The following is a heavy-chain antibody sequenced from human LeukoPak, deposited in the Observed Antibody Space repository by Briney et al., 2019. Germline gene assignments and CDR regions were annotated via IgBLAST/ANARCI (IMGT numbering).Heavy chain of an antibody. Sequence: GGSLRLSCAASGFTFSSYEMNWVRQAPGKGLEWVSHISSSGSTIYYADSVKGRFTISRDNAKNSLYLQMNSLRAEDTAVYYCARDGRGIAAAGTLDYWGQGTLVTVSS. CDR1: GFTFSSYE. CDR3: ARDGRGIAAAGTLDY. CDR2: ISSSGSTI. D-gene: IGHD6-13*01. J-gene: IGHJ4*02. V-gene: IGHV3-48*03.